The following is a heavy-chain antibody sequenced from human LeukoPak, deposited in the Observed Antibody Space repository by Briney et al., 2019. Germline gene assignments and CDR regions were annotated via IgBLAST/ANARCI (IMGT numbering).Heavy chain of an antibody. CDR2: IRSKAYGGTT. Sequence: PGRSPRLSCTASGFTFGDHAMSWVRQAPGKGLEWVGFIRSKAYGGTTEYAASVKGRFTISRDDSKSIAYLQMNSLKTEDTAVYYCSRGPIQLWLHNAMDVWGQGTTVTVSS. D-gene: IGHD5-18*01. CDR3: SRGPIQLWLHNAMDV. CDR1: GFTFGDHA. V-gene: IGHV3-49*04. J-gene: IGHJ6*02.